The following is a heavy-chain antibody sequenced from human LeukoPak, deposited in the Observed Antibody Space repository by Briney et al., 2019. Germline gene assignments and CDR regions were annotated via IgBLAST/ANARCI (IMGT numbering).Heavy chain of an antibody. V-gene: IGHV4-34*01. Sequence: PSETLSLTCAVYGGSFSGYYWSWIRQPPGKGLEWIGEINHSGSTNYNPSLKSRVTISVDTSKNQFSLKLSSVTAADTAVYYCARRGSSWYVAKYFDYWGQGTLVTVSS. D-gene: IGHD6-13*01. CDR2: INHSGST. CDR1: GGSFSGYY. CDR3: ARRGSSWYVAKYFDY. J-gene: IGHJ4*02.